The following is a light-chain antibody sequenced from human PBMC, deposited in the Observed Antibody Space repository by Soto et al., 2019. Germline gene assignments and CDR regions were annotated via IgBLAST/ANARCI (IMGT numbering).Light chain of an antibody. CDR2: GAS. Sequence: IVLTQSPGTLSLSPGETATLSCRASQSLDSTSLAWYQQRLGQAPRLLIFGASNRATGIPDRFSGSGSGTNFTLSISRLEPEDFSVFLCQQSGSSPPTFGQGSRVDIK. J-gene: IGKJ1*01. CDR3: QQSGSSPPT. V-gene: IGKV3-20*01. CDR1: QSLDSTS.